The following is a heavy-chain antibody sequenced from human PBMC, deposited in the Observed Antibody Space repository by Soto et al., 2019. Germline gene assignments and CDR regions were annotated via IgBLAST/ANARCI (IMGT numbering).Heavy chain of an antibody. CDR2: ISGSGGST. CDR3: AKSTYSSSWYVGYFDY. D-gene: IGHD6-13*01. J-gene: IGHJ4*02. Sequence: GGSLRLSCAASGFTFSSYAMSWVRQAPGKGLEWVSAISGSGGSTYYADSVKGRFTISRDNSKNTLYLQMNSLRAEDTAVYYCAKSTYSSSWYVGYFDYWGQGTLATVSS. CDR1: GFTFSSYA. V-gene: IGHV3-23*01.